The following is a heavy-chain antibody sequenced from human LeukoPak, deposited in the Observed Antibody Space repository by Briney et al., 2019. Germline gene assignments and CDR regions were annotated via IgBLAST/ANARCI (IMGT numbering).Heavy chain of an antibody. CDR1: GGSISSGGYY. Sequence: SETLSLTCTVSGGSISSGGYYWSWIRQHPGKGLEWIGYIYYSGSTYYNPSLKSRVTISVDTSKNQFSLKLSSVTAADTAAYYCARWFKVDNTLDYWGQGTLVTVSS. CDR2: IYYSGST. V-gene: IGHV4-31*03. J-gene: IGHJ4*02. D-gene: IGHD1-1*01. CDR3: ARWFKVDNTLDY.